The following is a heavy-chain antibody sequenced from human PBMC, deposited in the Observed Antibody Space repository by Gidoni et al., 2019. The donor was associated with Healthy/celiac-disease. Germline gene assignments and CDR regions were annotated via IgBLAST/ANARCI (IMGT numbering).Heavy chain of an antibody. CDR1: GFTFSSYA. CDR2: ISGSGGRT. CDR3: AKDGQYSSGWYGSYYFDY. Sequence: EVQLLESGGGLVQPGGSLRLSCAASGFTFSSYAMSWVRKAPGNGLGWGSAISGSGGRTYYADSVKRRFTISRDNAKNTLYLQRNSLRAEDTAVYYCAKDGQYSSGWYGSYYFDYWGQGTLVTVSS. V-gene: IGHV3-23*01. J-gene: IGHJ4*02. D-gene: IGHD6-19*01.